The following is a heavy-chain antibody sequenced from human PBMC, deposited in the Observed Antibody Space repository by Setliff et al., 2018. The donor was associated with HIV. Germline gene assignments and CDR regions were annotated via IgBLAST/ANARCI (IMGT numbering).Heavy chain of an antibody. D-gene: IGHD3-10*01. V-gene: IGHV4-61*02. CDR3: ARAFSSGGDDAFDV. CDR2: IYTSGST. J-gene: IGHJ3*01. Sequence: SETLSLTCTVSGGSISSGSYYWNWIRQPAGKGLEWIGRIYTSGSTYYTPSLKSRITISLDTSKNQFSLRMRSVTAADTAVYYCARAFSSGGDDAFDVWGQGTLVTVS. CDR1: GGSISSGSYY.